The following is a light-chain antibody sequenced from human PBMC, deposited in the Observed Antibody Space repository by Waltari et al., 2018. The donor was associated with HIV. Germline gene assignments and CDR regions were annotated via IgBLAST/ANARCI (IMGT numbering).Light chain of an antibody. Sequence: VVLIQFLPFLPVTLRHPASFPCRSSHSLVDRVVFTYLHWYQQKPGQSPRRLISEASNRDSGVPERFSGSGSGTDFTLKISRVEAEDVGVYFCMQATSGPRTFGQGTKVEIK. CDR2: EAS. CDR3: MQATSGPRT. CDR1: HSLVDRVVFTY. V-gene: IGKV2-30*01. J-gene: IGKJ1*01.